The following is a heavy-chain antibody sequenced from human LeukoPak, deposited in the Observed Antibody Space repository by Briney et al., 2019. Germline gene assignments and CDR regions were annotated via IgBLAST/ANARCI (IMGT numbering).Heavy chain of an antibody. CDR3: AKDLGFSSSWYYFDY. J-gene: IGHJ4*02. D-gene: IGHD6-13*01. Sequence: GGSLRLSCAASGFTFSSYAMSWVRQAPGKGLEWVSAISGSGGSTYYADSVKGRFTISRDNSKNTLYLQMNSLRAEDTAVYYCAKDLGFSSSWYYFDYWGQGTLVTVSS. CDR1: GFTFSSYA. V-gene: IGHV3-23*01. CDR2: ISGSGGST.